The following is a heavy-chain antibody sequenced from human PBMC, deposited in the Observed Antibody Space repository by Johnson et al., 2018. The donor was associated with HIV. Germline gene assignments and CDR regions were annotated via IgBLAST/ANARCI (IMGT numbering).Heavy chain of an antibody. D-gene: IGHD6-25*01. V-gene: IGHV3-15*05. CDR2: IKSKTDGGTT. J-gene: IGHJ3*02. CDR1: GFSFIDGW. CDR3: AKGGVAAAKGDFDI. Sequence: VQLVESGGGVVRPGGSLRLSCAASGFSFIDGWMIWVRQAPGKGLEWVGRIKSKTDGGTTDYAAPVKGRSTISRDDSKNTLYLQMNSMRTEDTALYYCAKGGVAAAKGDFDIWGRGTLVTVSS.